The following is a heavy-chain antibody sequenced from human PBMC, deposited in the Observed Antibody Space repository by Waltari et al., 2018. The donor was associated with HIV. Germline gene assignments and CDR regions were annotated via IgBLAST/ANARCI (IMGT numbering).Heavy chain of an antibody. Sequence: EVHLVESGGGLVQPGGSLRLSCAASGFSFSNYWMSWVRQAPGKGLEWVANIKHDGSEKYYVGSVKGRFTISRDNAKNSLYLQMNSLSADDTAVYYCARDFPLEGDNGDYFDTWGQGTLVTVSS. V-gene: IGHV3-7*01. D-gene: IGHD1-26*01. J-gene: IGHJ4*02. CDR3: ARDFPLEGDNGDYFDT. CDR1: GFSFSNYW. CDR2: IKHDGSEK.